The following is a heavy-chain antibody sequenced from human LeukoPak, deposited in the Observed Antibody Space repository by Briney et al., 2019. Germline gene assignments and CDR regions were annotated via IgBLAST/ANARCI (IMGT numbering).Heavy chain of an antibody. Sequence: KPSETLSLTCTVSGGSISSYYWSWIRQPAGKGLEWIGRIYTSGSTNYNPSLKSRVTISVDTSKNQFSLKLSSVTAADTAVYYCARVSPVRITIFGVVTPGYFDYWGQGTLVTVSS. CDR2: IYTSGST. J-gene: IGHJ4*02. V-gene: IGHV4-4*07. D-gene: IGHD3-3*01. CDR1: GGSISSYY. CDR3: ARVSPVRITIFGVVTPGYFDY.